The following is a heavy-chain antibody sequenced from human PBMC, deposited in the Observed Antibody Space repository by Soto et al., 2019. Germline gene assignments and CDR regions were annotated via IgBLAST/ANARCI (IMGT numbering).Heavy chain of an antibody. D-gene: IGHD7-27*01. Sequence: SDTLSLTCSVSGGSVRTGSYHWSWIRQPPGKGLEWIGFIPNNGSPDYNPSLKSRVVVSIDRSKNQFSLKVNSVTAADTAVYFCARIGWGGDSWGQGPLVTVSS. V-gene: IGHV4-61*01. CDR3: ARIGWGGDS. CDR1: GGSVRTGSYH. CDR2: IPNNGSP. J-gene: IGHJ4*02.